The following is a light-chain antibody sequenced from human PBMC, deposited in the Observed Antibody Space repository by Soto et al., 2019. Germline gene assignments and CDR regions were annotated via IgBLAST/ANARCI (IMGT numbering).Light chain of an antibody. CDR2: DAS. CDR1: HDVSRN. V-gene: IGKV1-33*01. Sequence: DIQMTQSPSSLYASVGDRVTFACQSSHDVSRNLNWFQQKPGEAPKLLIYDASNLESGVSARFSGSVSGTHFTFTISSLQPEDVATYYCQQYNSMLSFGGGT. CDR3: QQYNSMLS. J-gene: IGKJ4*01.